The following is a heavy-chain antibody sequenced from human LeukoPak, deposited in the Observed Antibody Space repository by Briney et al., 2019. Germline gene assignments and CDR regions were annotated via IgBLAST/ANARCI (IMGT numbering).Heavy chain of an antibody. D-gene: IGHD4-17*01. J-gene: IGHJ4*02. CDR3: ARLGMTTVTNEDY. Sequence: SETLSLTCTVSGGSISSYYWSWIRQPAGKGLEWIGRIYISGSTNYNPSLKSRVTISVDTSKNQFSLKLSSVTDADTAVYYCARLGMTTVTNEDYWGQGTLVTVSS. CDR1: GGSISSYY. V-gene: IGHV4-4*07. CDR2: IYISGST.